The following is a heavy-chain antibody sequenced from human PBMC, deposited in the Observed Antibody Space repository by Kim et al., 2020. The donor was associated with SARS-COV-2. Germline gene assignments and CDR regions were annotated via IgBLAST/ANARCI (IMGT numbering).Heavy chain of an antibody. D-gene: IGHD5-18*01. CDR1: GFTFSSYG. CDR3: AKDCKSSGQLPYFLRYYYYYGMDV. CDR2: ISYDGSNK. J-gene: IGHJ6*02. V-gene: IGHV3-30*18. Sequence: GGSLRLSCAASGFTFSSYGMHWVRQAPGKGLEWVAVISYDGSNKYYADSVKGRFTISRDNSKNTLYLQMNSLRAEDTAVYYCAKDCKSSGQLPYFLRYYYYYGMDVWGQGTTVTVSS.